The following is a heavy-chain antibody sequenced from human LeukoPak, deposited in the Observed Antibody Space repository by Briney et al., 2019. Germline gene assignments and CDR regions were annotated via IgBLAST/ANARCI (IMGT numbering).Heavy chain of an antibody. V-gene: IGHV3-7*01. CDR2: IKQDGSEK. D-gene: IGHD2-15*01. Sequence: PGGSLRLSCAASGFTFSSYWRSWVRQAPGKGLEWVANIKQDGSEKYYVDSVKGRFTISRDNAKNSLYLQMNSLRAEDTAVYYCARDFVVGPQKWSWFDPWGQGTLVTVSS. CDR1: GFTFSSYW. CDR3: ARDFVVGPQKWSWFDP. J-gene: IGHJ5*02.